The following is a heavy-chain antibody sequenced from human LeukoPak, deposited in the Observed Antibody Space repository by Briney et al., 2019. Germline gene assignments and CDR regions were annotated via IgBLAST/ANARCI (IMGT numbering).Heavy chain of an antibody. D-gene: IGHD3-22*01. Sequence: GGSLRLSCAASGFTFSSYGMHWVRQAPGKGLEWVAVISYDGSNKYYADSVKGRFTISRDDSKNTLYLQMNSLRAEDTAVYYCAKNGGSGYYFIALGIWGQGTMVTVSS. CDR3: AKNGGSGYYFIALGI. J-gene: IGHJ3*02. CDR2: ISYDGSNK. V-gene: IGHV3-30*18. CDR1: GFTFSSYG.